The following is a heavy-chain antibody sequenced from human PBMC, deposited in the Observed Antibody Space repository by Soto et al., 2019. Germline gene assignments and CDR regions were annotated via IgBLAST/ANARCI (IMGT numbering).Heavy chain of an antibody. V-gene: IGHV5-51*01. CDR1: GYSFTSYW. CDR2: IYPGDSDT. D-gene: IGHD1-1*01. CDR3: ARRSYNSLDV. J-gene: IGHJ6*02. Sequence: PGESLKISCKGSGYSFTSYWIGWVRQMPGKGLEWMGIIYPGDSDTTYSPSFQGQVTISADKSISTAYLQWSSLQASDSATYYCARRSYNSLDVWGQGTTVTVSS.